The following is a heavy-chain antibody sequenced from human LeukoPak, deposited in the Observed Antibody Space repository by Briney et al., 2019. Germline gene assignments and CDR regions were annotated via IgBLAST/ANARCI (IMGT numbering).Heavy chain of an antibody. D-gene: IGHD6-6*01. CDR2: ISGSGGST. J-gene: IGHJ5*02. Sequence: PGGSLRLSCAASGFTFSSYAMSWVRQAPGKGLEWVSAISGSGGSTYYADSVKGRFTISRDNSKNMLYLQMNSLRAEDTAVYYCAKVGEGYSSSSGWFDPWGQGTLVTVSS. V-gene: IGHV3-23*01. CDR3: AKVGEGYSSSSGWFDP. CDR1: GFTFSSYA.